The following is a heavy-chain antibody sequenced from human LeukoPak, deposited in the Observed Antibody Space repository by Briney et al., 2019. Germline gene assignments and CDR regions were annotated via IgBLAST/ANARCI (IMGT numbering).Heavy chain of an antibody. J-gene: IGHJ4*02. D-gene: IGHD1-26*01. V-gene: IGHV4-59*08. CDR3: ARHFRGSGSSPHFDY. Sequence: SETLSLTCAVYGGSFSGYYWSWIRQPPGKGLEWIGYIYYSGSTNYNPSLKSRVTISVDTSKNQFSLKLGSVTAADTAVYYCARHFRGSGSSPHFDYWGQGTLVTVSS. CDR1: GGSFSGYY. CDR2: IYYSGST.